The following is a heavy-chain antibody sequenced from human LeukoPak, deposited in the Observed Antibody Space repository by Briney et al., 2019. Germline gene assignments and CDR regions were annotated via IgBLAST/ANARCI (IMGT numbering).Heavy chain of an antibody. V-gene: IGHV3-11*04. CDR2: ISSSGSTI. D-gene: IGHD1-26*01. Sequence: PGGSLRLPCAASGFTFSDYYMNWIRQAPGKGLEWVSYISSSGSTIYYADSVKGRFTISRDNAKNSLYLQMNSLRAEDTAVYYCARVRYSGSYPTFDYWGQGTLVTVSS. CDR3: ARVRYSGSYPTFDY. J-gene: IGHJ4*02. CDR1: GFTFSDYY.